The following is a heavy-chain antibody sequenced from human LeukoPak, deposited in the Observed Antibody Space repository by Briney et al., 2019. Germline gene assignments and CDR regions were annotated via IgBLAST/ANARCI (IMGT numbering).Heavy chain of an antibody. Sequence: GSLRLSCAASGFSFNSFAMHWVRQAPGKGLEWVALMSYDGANKYYADSVKGRFTISRDNSKNTLYLQMNSLRAEDTAVYYCARGYDYGDYPDYWGQGTLVTVPS. J-gene: IGHJ4*02. CDR1: GFSFNSFA. D-gene: IGHD4-17*01. CDR3: ARGYDYGDYPDY. V-gene: IGHV3-30*04. CDR2: MSYDGANK.